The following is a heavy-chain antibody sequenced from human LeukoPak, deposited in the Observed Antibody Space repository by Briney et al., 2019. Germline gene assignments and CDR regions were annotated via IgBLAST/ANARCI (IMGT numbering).Heavy chain of an antibody. CDR3: AKSPGTTSEYYFDY. D-gene: IGHD2/OR15-2a*01. J-gene: IGHJ4*02. Sequence: SQTLTFTISVAGGSISSGAYYWIWMPPHPGHDLLGRGYYKSNWSTYYKLSLKSRITITADTSKNQFSLKLNSVTPEDTAVYYCAKSPGTTSEYYFDYWGLGTLVTVSS. V-gene: IGHV4-31*03. CDR2: YKSNWST. CDR1: GGSISSGAYY.